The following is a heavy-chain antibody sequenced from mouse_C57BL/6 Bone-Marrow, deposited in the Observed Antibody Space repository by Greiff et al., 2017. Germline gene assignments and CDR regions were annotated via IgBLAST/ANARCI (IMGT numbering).Heavy chain of an antibody. CDR3: ARLGRWLLGFDY. J-gene: IGHJ2*01. CDR2: IYPGDGDT. V-gene: IGHV1-82*01. CDR1: GYAFSSSW. Sequence: VQLQQSGPELVKPGASVKISCKASGYAFSSSWMNWVKQRPGKCLEWIGRIYPGDGDTNYNGKFKGKATLTADKSSSTAYMQLSSLTSEDSAVXFCARLGRWLLGFDYWGQGTTLTVSS. D-gene: IGHD2-3*01.